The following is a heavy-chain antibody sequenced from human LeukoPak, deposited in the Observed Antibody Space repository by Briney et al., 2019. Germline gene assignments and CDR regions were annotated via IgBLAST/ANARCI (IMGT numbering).Heavy chain of an antibody. CDR3: ARQSMAGYCSGGSCQGYYYYYGMDV. J-gene: IGHJ6*02. CDR1: AYSFTTYW. CDR2: IYPGDSDT. V-gene: IGHV5-51*01. D-gene: IGHD2-15*01. Sequence: EQSLNISCKASAYSFTTYWIAWVRQMPGKGLEWMGMIYPGDSDTRYSPSFQGQITISVDKSISIAYLQWSSLKASDTAMYYCARQSMAGYCSGGSCQGYYYYYGMDVWGQGTTVTVSS.